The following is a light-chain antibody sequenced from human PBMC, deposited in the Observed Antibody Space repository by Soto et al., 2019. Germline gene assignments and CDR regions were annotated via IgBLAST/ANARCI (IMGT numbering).Light chain of an antibody. Sequence: DIQVTQSPPTLSASVGDRVTITCRASQTISTWMAWYQQRPGTAPKLLVXDASTLQSGVASRFSGSGSGTEFTLIISGLQPDDSATYYCQQYTNTNNTWMFGQGTKVDIK. CDR2: DAS. V-gene: IGKV1-5*01. CDR3: QQYTNTNNTWM. CDR1: QTISTW. J-gene: IGKJ1*01.